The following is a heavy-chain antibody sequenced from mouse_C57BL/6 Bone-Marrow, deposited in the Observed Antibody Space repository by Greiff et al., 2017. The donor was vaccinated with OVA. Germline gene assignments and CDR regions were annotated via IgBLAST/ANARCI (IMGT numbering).Heavy chain of an antibody. Sequence: EVQLQQSGPVLVKPGASVKMSCKASGYTFTDYYMNWVKQSHGKSLEWIGVINPYNGGSSYNQKFKGKATLTVDKSSSTAYMELNSLTAEDSSVYYCARSGSSYGWFAYWGQGTLVTVSA. V-gene: IGHV1-19*01. CDR1: GYTFTDYY. D-gene: IGHD1-1*01. CDR3: ARSGSSYGWFAY. CDR2: INPYNGGS. J-gene: IGHJ3*01.